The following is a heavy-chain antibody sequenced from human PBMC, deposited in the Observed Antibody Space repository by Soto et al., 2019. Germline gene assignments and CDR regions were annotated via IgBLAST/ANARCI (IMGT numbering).Heavy chain of an antibody. Sequence: GGSLRLSCAASGFTFNSYAMSWVRQAPGKGLEWVSAISGSGGSTYYADSVKGRFTISRDNSKNTLQLQMNSLRAEDTAVYYCAKDLIAARPYYFDDWGQGTLVTVSS. V-gene: IGHV3-23*01. D-gene: IGHD6-6*01. CDR2: ISGSGGST. CDR1: GFTFNSYA. J-gene: IGHJ4*02. CDR3: AKDLIAARPYYFDD.